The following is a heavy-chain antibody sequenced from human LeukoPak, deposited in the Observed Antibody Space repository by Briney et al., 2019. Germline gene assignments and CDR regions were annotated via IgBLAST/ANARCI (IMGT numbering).Heavy chain of an antibody. CDR1: GFTFSSYW. V-gene: IGHV3-74*01. CDR3: VRDLRESDF. J-gene: IGHJ4*02. Sequence: GGSLRLSCAASGFTFSSYWMHWVRQAPGKGLVWVSRINPDGSTTNYADSVQGRFTISRDNAKNMLYPQMNSLRAEDTAVYYCVRDLRESDFWGQGTLVTVSP. CDR2: INPDGSTT.